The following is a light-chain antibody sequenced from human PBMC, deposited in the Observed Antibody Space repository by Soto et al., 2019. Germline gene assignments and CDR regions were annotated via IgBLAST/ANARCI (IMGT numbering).Light chain of an antibody. Sequence: EIVMTQSPATLSVSPGERATLSCRASQSVSSDLAWYQQKPGQPPRLLIYGASTRAPGIPARVSGDGSGTEFSLRISRLQSEDFAVYYCQQYNSWSYTLGKGNKLDIK. J-gene: IGKJ2*01. V-gene: IGKV3-15*01. CDR2: GAS. CDR3: QQYNSWSYT. CDR1: QSVSSD.